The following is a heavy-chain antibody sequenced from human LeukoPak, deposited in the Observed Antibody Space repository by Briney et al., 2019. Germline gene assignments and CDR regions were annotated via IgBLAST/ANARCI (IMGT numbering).Heavy chain of an antibody. Sequence: QPGGSLRLSCAASGFTFSSYGMHWVRQAPGKGLEWVAVIWYDGSNKYYVDSVKGRFTISRDNSKNTLYLQMNSLRAEDTAVYYCARDPPRSAYYFDYWGQGTLVTVSS. CDR1: GFTFSSYG. V-gene: IGHV3-33*01. CDR2: IWYDGSNK. J-gene: IGHJ4*02. CDR3: ARDPPRSAYYFDY.